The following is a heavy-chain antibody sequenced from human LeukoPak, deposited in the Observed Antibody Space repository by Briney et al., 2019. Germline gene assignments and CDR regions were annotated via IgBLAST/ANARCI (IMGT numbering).Heavy chain of an antibody. CDR1: GGSISSYY. CDR2: IYYSGST. Sequence: KPSETLSLTCTVSGGSISSYYWSWIRQPPGKGLEWIGYIYYSGSTNHNPSLKSRVTISVDTSKNQFSLKLSSVTAADTAVYYCARGYGDYDYWGQGTLVNVSS. CDR3: ARGYGDYDY. D-gene: IGHD4-17*01. V-gene: IGHV4-59*01. J-gene: IGHJ4*02.